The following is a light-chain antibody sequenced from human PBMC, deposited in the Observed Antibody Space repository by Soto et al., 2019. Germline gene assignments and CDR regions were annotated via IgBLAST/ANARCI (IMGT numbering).Light chain of an antibody. CDR2: SAA. CDR1: QDIGND. J-gene: IGKJ1*01. V-gene: IGKV1-6*01. Sequence: AIQMTQSPSSLSASVGDRVTITCRASQDIGNDLGWYQQIPGKALRLLIYSAASLQSGVPSRFSGSGSGTDFSLSTSNLQPEELASYYCLQDYTYPQTFGQGTRG. CDR3: LQDYTYPQT.